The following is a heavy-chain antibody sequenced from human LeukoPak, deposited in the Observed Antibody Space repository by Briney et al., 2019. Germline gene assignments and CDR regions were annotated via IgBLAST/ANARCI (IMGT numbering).Heavy chain of an antibody. V-gene: IGHV3-30*02. CDR2: IRYDGSNK. CDR1: GFTFSSYG. Sequence: GGSLRLSCAASGFTFSSYGMHWVSQAPGKGLEWVAFIRYDGSNKYYADSVKGRFTISRDNSKNTLYLQMNSLRAEDTAVYYCAKDGSYGYNYYYYMDVWGKGTTVTISS. CDR3: AKDGSYGYNYYYYMDV. J-gene: IGHJ6*03. D-gene: IGHD5-18*01.